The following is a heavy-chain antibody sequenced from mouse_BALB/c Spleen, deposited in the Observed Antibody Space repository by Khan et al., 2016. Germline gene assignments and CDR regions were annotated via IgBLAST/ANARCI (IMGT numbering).Heavy chain of an antibody. CDR2: ISYDGSN. CDR1: GYSITSGYY. V-gene: IGHV3-6*02. CDR3: VTLRRGYAMDY. Sequence: EVQLQESGPGLVKPSQSLSLTCSVTGYSITSGYYWNWIRQFPGNKLEWMGYISYDGSNNYNPYLKNRISITRDTSKNQFFLKLNSVTSEDTSTYSCVTLRRGYAMDYWGQGTSVTVSS. J-gene: IGHJ4*01. D-gene: IGHD1-2*01.